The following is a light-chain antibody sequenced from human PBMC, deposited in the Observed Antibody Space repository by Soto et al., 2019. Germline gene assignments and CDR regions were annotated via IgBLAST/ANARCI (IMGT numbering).Light chain of an antibody. J-gene: IGKJ4*01. V-gene: IGKV3-20*01. CDR1: QSVSSSY. CDR2: GAS. CDR3: QQYGSSPLT. Sequence: EIVLTQSPGTLSLSPGERATLSCRASQSVSSSYLAWYQQKPGQAPRLLIYGASSRDTGIPDRFSGSGSGTDFTLTISRLESEEFAVYYCQQYGSSPLTFGGGTKGEIK.